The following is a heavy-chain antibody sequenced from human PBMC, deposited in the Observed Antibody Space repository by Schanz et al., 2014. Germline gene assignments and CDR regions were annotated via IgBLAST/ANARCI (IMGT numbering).Heavy chain of an antibody. Sequence: QVQLVQSGAEVKKPGASVKVSCKASGYTFTSYGISWVRQAPGQGLEWVGWISVYNHNKEYDQKFQGRVTMTTDTSTSTAYMELRSLRSDDTAVYYCARDRRFFDRDDLYYFDSWGQGTLXTVSS. D-gene: IGHD3-3*01. CDR3: ARDRRFFDRDDLYYFDS. CDR2: ISVYNHNK. CDR1: GYTFTSYG. V-gene: IGHV1-18*01. J-gene: IGHJ4*02.